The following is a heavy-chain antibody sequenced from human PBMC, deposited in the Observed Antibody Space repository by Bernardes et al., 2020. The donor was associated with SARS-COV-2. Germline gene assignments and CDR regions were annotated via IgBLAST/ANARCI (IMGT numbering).Heavy chain of an antibody. D-gene: IGHD7-27*01. V-gene: IGHV1-2*02. Sequence: ASVKVSCKASGYRLTGNYIHWVRQAPGQGLEWMGWINPNSGGTKYAQKFQGRVTMTWDTSISTAYMDLNRLRSDDTAVYFCARYDAGRTTFGVLTGVHGMDVWGQGTTVTDYS. CDR1: GYRLTGNY. J-gene: IGHJ6*02. CDR3: ARYDAGRTTFGVLTGVHGMDV. CDR2: INPNSGGT.